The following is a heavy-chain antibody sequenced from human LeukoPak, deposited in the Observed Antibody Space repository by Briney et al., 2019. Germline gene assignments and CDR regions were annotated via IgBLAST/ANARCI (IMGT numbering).Heavy chain of an antibody. J-gene: IGHJ5*02. D-gene: IGHD2-8*01. CDR3: AREATYASYNWFDP. V-gene: IGHV1-69*01. CDR1: GGTFSSYA. CDR2: IIPIFGTA. Sequence: ASVKVSCKASGGTFSSYAISWVRQAPGQGLEWMGGIIPIFGTANYAQKFQGRVTITADESTSTAYMELSSLRSEDTAVYYCAREATYASYNWFDPWGQGTLSLSPQ.